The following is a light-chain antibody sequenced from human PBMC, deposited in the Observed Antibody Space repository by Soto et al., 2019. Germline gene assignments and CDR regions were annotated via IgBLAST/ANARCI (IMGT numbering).Light chain of an antibody. CDR1: QSGSHSY. J-gene: IGKJ4*01. Sequence: EIALTQSPGTLSLPPGESATLSCRASQSGSHSYLAWYKQKPGQAPRLLIYGASIRTTGIPDRFSGSGSRTDFTLTISRQEPGDFAVYYCQQYGSSPQLTFGGGTKVVIK. V-gene: IGKV3-20*01. CDR2: GAS. CDR3: QQYGSSPQLT.